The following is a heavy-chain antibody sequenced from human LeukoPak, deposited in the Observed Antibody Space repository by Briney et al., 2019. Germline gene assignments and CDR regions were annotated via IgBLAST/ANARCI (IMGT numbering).Heavy chain of an antibody. D-gene: IGHD2-15*01. CDR2: IWYDGSNK. CDR1: GFTFSSYG. J-gene: IGHJ4*02. Sequence: GGSLRLSCAASGFTFSSYGMHWVRQAPGKGLEWVAVIWYDGSNKYYADSVKGRFTISRDNAKNTLYLQMNSLRAEDTAVYYCARAYEDIVVVVAPPDYWGQGTLVTVSS. V-gene: IGHV3-33*01. CDR3: ARAYEDIVVVVAPPDY.